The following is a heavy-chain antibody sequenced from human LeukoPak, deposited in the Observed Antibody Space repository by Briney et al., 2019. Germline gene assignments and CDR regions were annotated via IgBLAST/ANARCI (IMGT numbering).Heavy chain of an antibody. CDR3: YGSGSSVDFDY. Sequence: SETLSLTCAVYGGSFSGYYWSWIRQPPGKGLEWIGEINHSGSTNYNPSLKSRVTISVDTSKNQFSLKLSSATAADTAVYYCYGSGSSVDFDYWGQGTLVTVSS. D-gene: IGHD3-10*01. V-gene: IGHV4-34*01. CDR2: INHSGST. J-gene: IGHJ4*02. CDR1: GGSFSGYY.